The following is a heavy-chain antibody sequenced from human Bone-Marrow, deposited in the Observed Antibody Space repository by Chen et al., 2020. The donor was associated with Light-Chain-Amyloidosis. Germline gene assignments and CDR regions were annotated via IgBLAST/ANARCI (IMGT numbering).Heavy chain of an antibody. J-gene: IGHJ6*02. CDR1: GFVFNYYT. CDR2: IWNDGSHK. D-gene: IGHD3-9*01. Sequence: VQLVESGGGLVKPGGSLRLSCAASGFVFNYYTMNWVRQAPGQGLEWVALIWNDGSHKYYTDSVKGRFTISRDNSKNTVYLQMNSLRVEDTAVYYCARDILTGYFYYMDVWGQGTTVTVSS. V-gene: IGHV3-33*08. CDR3: ARDILTGYFYYMDV.